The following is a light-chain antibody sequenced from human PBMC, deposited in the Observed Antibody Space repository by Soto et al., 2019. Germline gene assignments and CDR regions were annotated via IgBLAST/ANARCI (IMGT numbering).Light chain of an antibody. V-gene: IGLV2-23*01. J-gene: IGLJ2*01. Sequence: QSALTQPASVSGSPGQSITLSFTGTSSDVGSYNLVSWYQQHPGKAPKLMIYEGSKLPSGVSNRFSGSKSVNTASLTISGLQAEAEADYYCCSYAGSSTDVVFGGGTKVTVL. CDR3: CSYAGSSTDVV. CDR1: SSDVGSYNL. CDR2: EGS.